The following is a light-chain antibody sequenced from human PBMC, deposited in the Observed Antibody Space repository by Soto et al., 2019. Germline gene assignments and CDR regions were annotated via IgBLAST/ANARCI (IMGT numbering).Light chain of an antibody. CDR3: QQLNSYPYT. J-gene: IGKJ2*01. V-gene: IGKV1-9*01. Sequence: IPLTQSPSSLSASVGDRVTLTCRASQGISSYLAWYQQKPGKAPKLLIYAASTLQSGVPSRFSGSGSGTDFTLTTSSLQPEDFATYSCQQLNSYPYTFGQGTKLEIK. CDR1: QGISSY. CDR2: AAS.